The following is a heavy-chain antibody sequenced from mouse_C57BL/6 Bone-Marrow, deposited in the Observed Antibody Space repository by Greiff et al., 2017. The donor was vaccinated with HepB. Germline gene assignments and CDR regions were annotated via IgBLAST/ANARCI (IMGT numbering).Heavy chain of an antibody. CDR1: GFSLSTFGMG. J-gene: IGHJ2*01. V-gene: IGHV8-8*01. D-gene: IGHD1-1*01. Sequence: QVTLKESGPGLLQPSQTLNLSCSSSGFSLSTFGMGVVWLRQPSGQGLVWLVHTWWDDDKYYNPALKSRRIISNNTTKNQVFLKIAHVYTADTATYYCARRCIYYYGSSYVGDYWGQGTTLTVSS. CDR2: TWWDDDK. CDR3: ARRCIYYYGSSYVGDY.